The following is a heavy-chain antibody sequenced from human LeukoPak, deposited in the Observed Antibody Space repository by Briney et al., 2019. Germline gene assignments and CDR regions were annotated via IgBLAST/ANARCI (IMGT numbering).Heavy chain of an antibody. J-gene: IGHJ4*02. Sequence: GGSLRLSCAASGFTVSNNYMSWVRQAPGKGLELVSLIYSDGSTDYADSVKGRFTSSRDNSKNTLYPQMNSLRAEDTAVYYWARDGFSAAHFGYWGQGTLVIVSS. CDR2: IYSDGST. CDR3: ARDGFSAAHFGY. CDR1: GFTVSNNY. D-gene: IGHD6-13*01. V-gene: IGHV3-66*01.